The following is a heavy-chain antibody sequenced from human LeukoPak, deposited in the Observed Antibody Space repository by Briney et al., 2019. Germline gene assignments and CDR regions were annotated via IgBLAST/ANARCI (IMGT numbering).Heavy chain of an antibody. V-gene: IGHV3-30*02. D-gene: IGHD1-26*01. J-gene: IGHJ4*02. CDR3: AKDRSGSYSYFDY. Sequence: GGSLRLSGAASGFTFSSYGMHWVRQAPGKGLEWVAFIRYDGSNKYYADSVKGRFTISRDNSKNTLYLQMNSLRAEDTAVYYCAKDRSGSYSYFDYWGQGTLVTVSS. CDR1: GFTFSSYG. CDR2: IRYDGSNK.